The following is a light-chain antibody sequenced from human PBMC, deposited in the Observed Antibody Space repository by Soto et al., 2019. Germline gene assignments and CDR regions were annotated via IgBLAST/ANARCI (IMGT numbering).Light chain of an antibody. J-gene: IGKJ3*01. CDR3: HHSDHPPL. CDR1: HDIGNY. V-gene: IGKV1-33*01. CDR2: GAF. Sequence: DIQMTQSPLYLSASIGDRVTITCQASHDIGNYLNWYQQKPGKAPNLVIYGAFNLETWVPSRFSGGGSGTFFTFTTSSLRPEDIATYNCHHSDHPPLFGPGTKVDF.